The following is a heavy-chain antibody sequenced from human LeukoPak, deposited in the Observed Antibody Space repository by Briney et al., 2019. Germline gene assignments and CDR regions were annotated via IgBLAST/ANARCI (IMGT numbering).Heavy chain of an antibody. V-gene: IGHV3-23*01. Sequence: GGSLRLSCAASGFIFSSYAMSWVRQAPGKGLEWVSTISGSGVSTFYADSVKGRFTISRDNSKNTLYVQVNSLRAEDTAVYYCARRTSSFDIWGQGTMVTVS. J-gene: IGHJ3*02. CDR2: ISGSGVST. CDR3: ARRTSSFDI. D-gene: IGHD1-14*01. CDR1: GFIFSSYA.